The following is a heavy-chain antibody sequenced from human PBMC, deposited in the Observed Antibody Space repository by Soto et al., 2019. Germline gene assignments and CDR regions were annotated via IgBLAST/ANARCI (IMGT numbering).Heavy chain of an antibody. J-gene: IGHJ5*02. V-gene: IGHV1-2*02. Sequence: QVQLVQSGAEVKEPGASVKVSCRTSGYTFTDHYINWVRQAPGQGPEYMGWIHPNSGDTKYTQRFQGRVTMPRDTSISTANMERGSLTPEDTAVYYWAGDLSRQSWRWFDPWAREPWSPSPQ. D-gene: IGHD3-10*01. CDR2: IHPNSGDT. CDR3: AGDLSRQSWRWFDP. CDR1: GYTFTDHY.